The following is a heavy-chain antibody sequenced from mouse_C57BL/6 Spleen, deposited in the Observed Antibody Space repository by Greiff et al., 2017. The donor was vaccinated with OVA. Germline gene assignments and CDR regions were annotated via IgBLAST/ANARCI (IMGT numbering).Heavy chain of an antibody. D-gene: IGHD2-4*01. V-gene: IGHV1-19*01. CDR2: INPYNGGT. CDR1: GYTFTDYY. CDR3: ARYEAIYYDPYAMDY. J-gene: IGHJ4*01. Sequence: EVQLQQSGPVLVKPGASVKMSCKASGYTFTDYYMNWVKQSHGKSLEWIGVINPYNGGTSYNQKFKGKATLTVDKSSSTAYMELNSLTSEDSAVYYCARYEAIYYDPYAMDYWGQGTSVTVSS.